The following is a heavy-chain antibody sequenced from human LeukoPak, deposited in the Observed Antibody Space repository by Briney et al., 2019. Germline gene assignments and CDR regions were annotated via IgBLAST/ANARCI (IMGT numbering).Heavy chain of an antibody. Sequence: GGSLRLSCAASGFSFTYGMHWVRQAPGKGLEWVTYIRKDGSNIYYAESVKGRFTISRDNPKNTLYLQMNSLRAEDTAVYYCAKDPTYSGYGGLDVWGKGTTVTVSS. CDR1: GFSFTYG. CDR3: AKDPTYSGYGGLDV. V-gene: IGHV3-30*02. J-gene: IGHJ6*04. D-gene: IGHD5-12*01. CDR2: IRKDGSNI.